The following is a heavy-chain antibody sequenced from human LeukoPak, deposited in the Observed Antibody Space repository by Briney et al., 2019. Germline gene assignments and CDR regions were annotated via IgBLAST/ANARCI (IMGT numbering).Heavy chain of an antibody. CDR3: ARDRYSYGYDY. CDR2: INPNSGGT. V-gene: IGHV1-2*04. CDR1: GYTFTGYY. D-gene: IGHD5-18*01. J-gene: IGHJ4*02. Sequence: ASVKVSCKASGYTFTGYYVHWVRQAPGQGLEWMGWINPNSGGTNYAQKFQGWVTMTRDTSISTAYMELSRLRSDDTAVYYCARDRYSYGYDYWGQGTLVTVSS.